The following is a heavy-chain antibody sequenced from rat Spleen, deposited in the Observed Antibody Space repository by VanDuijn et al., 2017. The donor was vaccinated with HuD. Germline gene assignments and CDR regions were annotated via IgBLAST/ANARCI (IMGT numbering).Heavy chain of an antibody. D-gene: IGHD1-12*01. J-gene: IGHJ4*01. CDR2: ISYDGGRI. CDR3: GRLNRDSYAHGVMDA. V-gene: IGHV5S10*01. Sequence: EVQLVESGGGLVQPGRSLKLSCEVSGFTLSDYYMAWVRQAPTKGLEWVATISYDGGRIFYRDSVKGRFTISRDNAKSSLYLQMDSLRSEDTATYYCGRLNRDSYAHGVMDAWGQGASVTVSS. CDR1: GFTLSDYY.